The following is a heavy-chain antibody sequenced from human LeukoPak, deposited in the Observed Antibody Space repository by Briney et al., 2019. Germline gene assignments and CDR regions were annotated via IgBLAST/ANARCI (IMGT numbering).Heavy chain of an antibody. V-gene: IGHV1-18*01. Sequence: ASVKVSCKASGYTFTSYGISWARQAPGQGLEWMGWISAYNGNTNYAQKLQGRVTMTTDTSTSTAYMELRSLRSDDTAVYYCALYCSGGSCYSDGASWGQGTLVTVSS. CDR2: ISAYNGNT. J-gene: IGHJ5*02. D-gene: IGHD2-15*01. CDR3: ALYCSGGSCYSDGAS. CDR1: GYTFTSYG.